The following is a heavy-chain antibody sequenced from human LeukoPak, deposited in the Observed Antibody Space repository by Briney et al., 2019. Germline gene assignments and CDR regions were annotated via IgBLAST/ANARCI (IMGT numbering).Heavy chain of an antibody. CDR1: GFSLSELS. CDR2: FDPEDGET. J-gene: IGHJ3*02. Sequence: ASVKVSCKVSGFSLSELSMYWVRQAPGKGLEWIGGFDPEDGETLYAQKFQGRVTMTEDTSTDTAYLELRSLRSEDTAVYYCARGGGIVVAPDAFDIWGQGTMVTVSS. CDR3: ARGGGIVVAPDAFDI. V-gene: IGHV1-24*01. D-gene: IGHD3-22*01.